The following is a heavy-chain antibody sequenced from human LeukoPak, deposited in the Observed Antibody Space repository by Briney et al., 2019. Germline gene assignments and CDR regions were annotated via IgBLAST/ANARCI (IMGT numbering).Heavy chain of an antibody. D-gene: IGHD5-18*01. V-gene: IGHV3-33*01. Sequence: GGSLRLSCAASGFTFSSYGMHWVRQAPGKGLEWVAVIWYDGSNKYYADSVKGRFTISRDNSKNTLYLQMNSLRAEDTAVYYCARGSEDVDTAMVTHFNYWGQGTLVTVSS. CDR3: ARGSEDVDTAMVTHFNY. CDR1: GFTFSSYG. CDR2: IWYDGSNK. J-gene: IGHJ4*02.